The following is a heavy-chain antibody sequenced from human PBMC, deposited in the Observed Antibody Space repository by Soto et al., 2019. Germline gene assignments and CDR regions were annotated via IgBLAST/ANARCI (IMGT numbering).Heavy chain of an antibody. CDR3: ARSDGRY. V-gene: IGHV4-59*01. CDR1: GGSISSYY. J-gene: IGHJ4*02. Sequence: SETLSLTCTVSGGSISSYYWSWIRQPPGKGLEWIGYIYYSGGTNYNPSLKSRVTISVDTSKNQFSLKLSSVTAADTAVYYCARSDGRYWGQGTLVTVSS. CDR2: IYYSGGT.